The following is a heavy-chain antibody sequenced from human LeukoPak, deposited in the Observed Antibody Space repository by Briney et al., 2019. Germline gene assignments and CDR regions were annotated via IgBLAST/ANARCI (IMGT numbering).Heavy chain of an antibody. Sequence: GGSLRLSCAASGFTFTTYGMHWVRQAPGKGLEWVAVIWYGGSNKYYADPVKGRFIISRDNSKNTLDLQMNSLRAEDTAVYYCARDITMVRGVDYWGQGTLVTVSS. CDR2: IWYGGSNK. J-gene: IGHJ4*02. D-gene: IGHD3-10*01. V-gene: IGHV3-33*01. CDR3: ARDITMVRGVDY. CDR1: GFTFTTYG.